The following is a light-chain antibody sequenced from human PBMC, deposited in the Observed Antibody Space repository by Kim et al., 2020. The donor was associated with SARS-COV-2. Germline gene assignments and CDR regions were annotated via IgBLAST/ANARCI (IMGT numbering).Light chain of an antibody. CDR3: SSYIGSNFYVL. J-gene: IGLJ2*01. Sequence: QSALTQPPSASGSPGQSVTISCAGTSSDVGGYNYVSWYQQHPGKVPKLMIYEVNKRPSGVPDRFSGSKSGNTASLTVSGLQAEDEADYYCSSYIGSNFYVLFGGGTQLTVL. V-gene: IGLV2-8*01. CDR2: EVN. CDR1: SSDVGGYNY.